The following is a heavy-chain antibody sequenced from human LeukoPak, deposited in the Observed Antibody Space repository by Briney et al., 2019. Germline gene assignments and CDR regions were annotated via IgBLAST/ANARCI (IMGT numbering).Heavy chain of an antibody. V-gene: IGHV3-33*06. D-gene: IGHD7-27*01. CDR1: GFTFSSSG. Sequence: GGSLRLSCAASGFTFSSSGMHWVRQAPGKGLEWVAVIWYDGSNRYYADPVKGRFTVSRDNSKNTLYLQMNSLRAEDTAVYYCAKDGGLWVSAHWGDSWGRGTLVTVSS. CDR2: IWYDGSNR. CDR3: AKDGGLWVSAHWGDS. J-gene: IGHJ4*02.